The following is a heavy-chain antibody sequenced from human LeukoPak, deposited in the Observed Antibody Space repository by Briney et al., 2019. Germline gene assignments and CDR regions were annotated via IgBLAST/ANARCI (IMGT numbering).Heavy chain of an antibody. D-gene: IGHD6-19*01. V-gene: IGHV3-64*01. CDR2: ISPNGGRT. Sequence: GRSLRLSCAASGFTFNTYAMHWVRQAPGKGLEYVSAISPNGGRTHYAKSVKGRFTISRDNSKNTLFLQMGSLRAEDMAVYYCAKTKDPYSSGWMDAFDIWGQGTMVTVSS. J-gene: IGHJ3*02. CDR3: AKTKDPYSSGWMDAFDI. CDR1: GFTFNTYA.